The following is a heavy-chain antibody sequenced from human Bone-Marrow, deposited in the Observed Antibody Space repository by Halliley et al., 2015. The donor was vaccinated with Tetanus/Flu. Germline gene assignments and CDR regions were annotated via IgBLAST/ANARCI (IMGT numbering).Heavy chain of an antibody. J-gene: IGHJ4*02. CDR3: ARMPMYYYDNSGYYH. D-gene: IGHD3-22*01. Sequence: GFINNRGSTNYNPSLERRVTLSVDTTKKQFSLKLRSVTAADTAVYYCARMPMYYYDNSGYYHWGQGALVTVSS. CDR2: INNRGST. V-gene: IGHV4-59*01.